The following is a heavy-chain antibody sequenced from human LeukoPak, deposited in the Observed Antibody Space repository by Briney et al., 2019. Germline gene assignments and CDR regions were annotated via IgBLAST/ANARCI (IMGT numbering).Heavy chain of an antibody. CDR2: TRGSGGGT. D-gene: IGHD6-25*01. Sequence: GGSLRLSCAASGFTFSSFDMSWVRQAPGKGLEWVSGTRGSGGGTYYADSVKGRFTISRDNSKNTLYLQMNSLRAEDTAVYYCAKDKAAQGWGQGTLVTVSS. J-gene: IGHJ4*02. CDR1: GFTFSSFD. CDR3: AKDKAAQG. V-gene: IGHV3-23*01.